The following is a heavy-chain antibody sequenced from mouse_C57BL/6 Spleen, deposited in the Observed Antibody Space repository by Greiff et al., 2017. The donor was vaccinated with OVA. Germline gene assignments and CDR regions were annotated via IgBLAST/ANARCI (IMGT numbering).Heavy chain of an antibody. V-gene: IGHV1-26*01. Sequence: EVQLQQSGPELVKPGASVKISCKASGYTFTDYYMNWVKQSHGKSLEWIGDINPNNGGTSYNQKFKGKATLTVDKSSSTAYMELRSLPSEDSAVYYCAKGGGSSSYYFDYWGQGTTLTVSS. CDR2: INPNNGGT. J-gene: IGHJ2*01. D-gene: IGHD1-1*01. CDR1: GYTFTDYY. CDR3: AKGGGSSSYYFDY.